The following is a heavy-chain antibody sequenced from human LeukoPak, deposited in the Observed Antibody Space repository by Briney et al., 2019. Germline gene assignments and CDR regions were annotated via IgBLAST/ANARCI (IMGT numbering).Heavy chain of an antibody. CDR2: INHSGST. CDR3: AITMIVVVQNDFDM. J-gene: IGHJ3*02. Sequence: PSETLSLTCAVYGGSFSGYYWSWIPQPPGKGLEWIGEINHSGSTNYNPSLKSRVTISVDTSKNQFSLKLSSVTAADTAVYYCAITMIVVVQNDFDMWGQGKMVTVSS. D-gene: IGHD3-22*01. V-gene: IGHV4-34*01. CDR1: GGSFSGYY.